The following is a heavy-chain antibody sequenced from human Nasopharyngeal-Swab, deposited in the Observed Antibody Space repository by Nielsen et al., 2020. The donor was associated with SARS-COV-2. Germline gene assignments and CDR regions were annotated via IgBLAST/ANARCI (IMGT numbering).Heavy chain of an antibody. CDR3: ARDLGDSSGYFSFNYYYYVMDV. V-gene: IGHV3-21*01. CDR1: GFTFSSYS. J-gene: IGHJ6*02. D-gene: IGHD3-22*01. Sequence: GGSLRLSCAASGFTFSSYSMNWVRQAPGKGLEWVSSISSSSSYIYYADSVKGRFTISRDNAKNSLYLQMNSLRAEDTAVYYCARDLGDSSGYFSFNYYYYVMDVWGQGTTVTVSS. CDR2: ISSSSSYI.